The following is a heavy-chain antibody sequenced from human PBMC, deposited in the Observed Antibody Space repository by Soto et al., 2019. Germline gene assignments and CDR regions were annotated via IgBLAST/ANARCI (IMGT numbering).Heavy chain of an antibody. D-gene: IGHD3-3*01. CDR1: GFTFSSYG. V-gene: IGHV3-30*03. CDR3: ARVRSEWLLHGAFDI. J-gene: IGHJ3*02. Sequence: GGSLRLSCAASGFTFSSYGMHWVRQAPGKGLEWVAVISYDGSHKYYADSVKGRFTISRDNSKNTLYLQMSSLRAEDTAVYHCARVRSEWLLHGAFDIWGQGTMVTVSS. CDR2: ISYDGSHK.